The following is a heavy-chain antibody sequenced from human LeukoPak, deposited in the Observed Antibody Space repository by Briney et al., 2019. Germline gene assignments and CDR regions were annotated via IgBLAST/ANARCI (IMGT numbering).Heavy chain of an antibody. Sequence: PGGSLKLSCAASGFTFSSDEMNWVRQAPGKGLQWISYISTDGATIYYADSVKGRFTISRDNAKNSLYLQMNSLRAEDTAVYYCARGYDSWDSWGQGTLVTVSS. CDR2: ISTDGATI. J-gene: IGHJ4*02. D-gene: IGHD3-16*01. V-gene: IGHV3-48*03. CDR1: GFTFSSDE. CDR3: ARGYDSWDS.